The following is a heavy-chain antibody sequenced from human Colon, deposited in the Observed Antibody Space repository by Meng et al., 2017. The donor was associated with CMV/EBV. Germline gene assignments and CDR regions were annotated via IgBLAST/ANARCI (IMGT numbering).Heavy chain of an antibody. V-gene: IGHV4-59*01. CDR1: GGSISSYY. D-gene: IGHD3-16*01. J-gene: IGHJ6*02. CDR2: IYYTGST. Sequence: SETLSLTCTVSGGSISSYYWSWIRQSPGWGLEWIGHIYYTGSTNYNPSLKSRVTISVDTSKNQFFLKLSSVTTADTAMYYCARVGGRYNTLGGMDVWGQGTTVTVSS. CDR3: ARVGGRYNTLGGMDV.